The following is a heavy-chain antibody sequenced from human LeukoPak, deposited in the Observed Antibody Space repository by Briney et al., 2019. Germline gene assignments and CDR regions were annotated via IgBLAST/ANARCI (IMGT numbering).Heavy chain of an antibody. CDR1: GFTFSNYW. CDR3: VRSVAVTFDP. J-gene: IGHJ5*02. CDR2: INTDGTTT. D-gene: IGHD6-19*01. Sequence: GGSLRLSCAASGFTFSNYWMHWVRQAPGKGLVWVSCINTDGTTTKYAGSVKGRFNISRDNARNTLFLQTNSLRAEDTAVYYCVRSVAVTFDPWGQGTLVTVSS. V-gene: IGHV3-74*03.